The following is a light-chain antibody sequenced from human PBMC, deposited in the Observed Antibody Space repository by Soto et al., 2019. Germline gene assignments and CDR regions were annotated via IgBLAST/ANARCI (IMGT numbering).Light chain of an antibody. J-gene: IGLJ2*01. CDR3: SSDAGSNNVV. CDR1: SSDVGGYNY. V-gene: IGLV2-8*01. Sequence: QSVLTQPPSASGSPGQSVTISCTGTSSDVGGYNYVSWYQQHPGKAPKLMIYEVSKRPSGVPDRFSGSKSGNTASLTVSGLQAEDAADYYCSSDAGSNNVVFGGGTKLTVL. CDR2: EVS.